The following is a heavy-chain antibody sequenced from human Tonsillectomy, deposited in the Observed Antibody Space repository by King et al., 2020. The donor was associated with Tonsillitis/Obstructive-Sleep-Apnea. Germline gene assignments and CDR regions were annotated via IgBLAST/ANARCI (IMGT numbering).Heavy chain of an antibody. CDR2: IFSNDEK. V-gene: IGHV2-26*01. D-gene: IGHD3-3*01. J-gene: IGHJ5*02. Sequence: TLKESGPVLVKPTETLTLTCTVSGFSLSDATMGVSWIRQPPGKALEWLAHIFSNDEKSYSTSLKSRLSISRDTSKSQVVLNMTNMDPVDTGTYFCARILRVTEQFYDFWASNNRFDPLGQVTLITDAS. CDR3: ARILRVTEQFYDFWASNNRFDP. CDR1: GFSLSDATMG.